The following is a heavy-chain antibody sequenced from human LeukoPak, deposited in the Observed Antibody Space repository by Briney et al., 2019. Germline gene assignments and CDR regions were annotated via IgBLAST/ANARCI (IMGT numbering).Heavy chain of an antibody. CDR3: ARPFEMYYYDSSGYLYY. Sequence: PSETLSLTCAVYGGSFSGYYWSWIRQPPGKGLEWIGEINHSGSTNYNPSLKSRVTISVDTSKNQFSLKLSSVTAADTAVYYCARPFEMYYYDSSGYLYYWGQGTLVTVSS. V-gene: IGHV4-34*01. CDR1: GGSFSGYY. D-gene: IGHD3-22*01. CDR2: INHSGST. J-gene: IGHJ4*02.